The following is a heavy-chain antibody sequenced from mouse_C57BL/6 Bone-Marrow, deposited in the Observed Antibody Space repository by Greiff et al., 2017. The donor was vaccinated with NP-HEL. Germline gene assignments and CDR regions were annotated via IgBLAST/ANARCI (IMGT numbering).Heavy chain of an antibody. CDR1: GFTFSSYG. V-gene: IGHV5-6*01. Sequence: EVKLMESGGDLVKPGGSLKLSCAASGFTFSSYGMSWVRQTPDKRLEWVATISSGGSYTYYPDSVKGRFTISRDNAKNTLYLQRSSLKSEDTAMYYCARQLRLRFAYWGQGTLVTVSA. J-gene: IGHJ3*01. CDR2: ISSGGSYT. CDR3: ARQLRLRFAY. D-gene: IGHD3-2*02.